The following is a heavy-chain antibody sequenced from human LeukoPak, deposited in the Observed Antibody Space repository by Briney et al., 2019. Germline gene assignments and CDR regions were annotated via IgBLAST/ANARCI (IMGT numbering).Heavy chain of an antibody. D-gene: IGHD3-10*01. J-gene: IGHJ4*02. Sequence: ASVKVSCKASGYTFTSFGISWVRQAPGQGLEWMGWINPNSGGTNYAQKFQGWVTMTRDTSISTAYMELSRLRSDDTAVYYCARSGRPPYYYGSGSPFDYWGQGTLVTVSS. CDR1: GYTFTSFG. CDR3: ARSGRPPYYYGSGSPFDY. CDR2: INPNSGGT. V-gene: IGHV1-2*04.